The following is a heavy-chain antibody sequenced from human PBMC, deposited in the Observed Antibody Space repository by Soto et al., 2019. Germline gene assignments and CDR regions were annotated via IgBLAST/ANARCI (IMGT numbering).Heavy chain of an antibody. J-gene: IGHJ4*02. Sequence: NPSETLSLTCTVSGGSISSGGYYWSWIRQHPGKGLEWIGYIYYSGSTYYNPSLKSRVTISVDTSKNQFSLKLSSVTAADTAVYYCARQQWPQWNPFDYWGQGTLVTVSS. CDR3: ARQQWPQWNPFDY. D-gene: IGHD6-19*01. CDR1: GGSISSGGYY. V-gene: IGHV4-31*03. CDR2: IYYSGST.